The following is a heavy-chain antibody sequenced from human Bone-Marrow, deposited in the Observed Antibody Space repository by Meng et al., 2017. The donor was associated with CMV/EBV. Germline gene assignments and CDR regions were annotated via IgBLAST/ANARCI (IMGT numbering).Heavy chain of an antibody. CDR1: GGTFSSYA. V-gene: IGHV1-69*05. CDR2: IIPIFGTA. J-gene: IGHJ3*02. D-gene: IGHD6-6*01. Sequence: SVKVSCKASGGTFSSYAISWVRQAPGQGLEWMGGIIPIFGTANYAQKFQGRVTITTDESTSTAYMELSSLRSEDTAVYYCARVWGMDSSPSPYYYYGMEEGGLTRRAAFDIWGQGTMVSVSS. CDR3: ARVWGMDSSPSPYYYYGMEEGGLTRRAAFDI.